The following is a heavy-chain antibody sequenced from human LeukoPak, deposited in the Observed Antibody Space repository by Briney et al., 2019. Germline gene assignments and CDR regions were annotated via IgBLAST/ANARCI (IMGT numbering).Heavy chain of an antibody. CDR1: GYTFTSYG. V-gene: IGHV1-18*01. CDR2: ISAYNGNT. D-gene: IGHD6-13*01. J-gene: IGHJ4*02. Sequence: VASVKVSCKASGYTFTSYGISWVRQAPGQGLEWMGWISAYNGNTNYAQKLQGRVTMTTDTSTSTAYMELRSLRSDDTAVYCCARGMYSSSWSSLDYWGQGTLVTVSS. CDR3: ARGMYSSSWSSLDY.